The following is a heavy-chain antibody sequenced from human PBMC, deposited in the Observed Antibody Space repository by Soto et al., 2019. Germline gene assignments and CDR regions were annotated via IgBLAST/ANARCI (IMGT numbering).Heavy chain of an antibody. J-gene: IGHJ6*02. V-gene: IGHV1-8*02. Sequence: ASVKVSCKASGYYFTAYDINWVRQASGQGLEWMGWMNPINGATGSARRFQGRVSMTRNTATGTAYLELTSLRSDDTAVYYCGRGPSPRAPAGGTPFYYAMDAWGQGTTVTVSS. CDR2: MNPINGAT. D-gene: IGHD6-13*01. CDR3: GRGPSPRAPAGGTPFYYAMDA. CDR1: GYYFTAYD.